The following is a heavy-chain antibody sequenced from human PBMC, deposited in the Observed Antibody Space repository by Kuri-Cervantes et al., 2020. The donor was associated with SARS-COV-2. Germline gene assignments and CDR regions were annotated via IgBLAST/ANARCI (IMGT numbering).Heavy chain of an antibody. Sequence: SLKISCAASGFTFDDYAMHWVRQAPGKGLEWVSGISWNSGSIGYADSVKGRFTISRDNAKNSLYLQMNSLRAEDTAVYYCARDTRLGQPEFRDWFDPWGQGTLVTVSS. CDR3: ARDTRLGQPEFRDWFDP. J-gene: IGHJ5*02. D-gene: IGHD3-16*01. V-gene: IGHV3-9*01. CDR2: ISWNSGSI. CDR1: GFTFDDYA.